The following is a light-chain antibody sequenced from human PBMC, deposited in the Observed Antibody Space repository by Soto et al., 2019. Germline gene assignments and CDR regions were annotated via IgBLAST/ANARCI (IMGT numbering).Light chain of an antibody. J-gene: IGKJ4*01. V-gene: IGKV1-33*01. CDR2: DAS. CDR3: QQYDNLPLT. Sequence: DIQMTQSQSSLSASVGDRVTITCQASQDISNYLNWYQQKPGKAPKLLIYDASNLETGAPSRFSGSGSGTDFTFTISSLQPEDIATYYCQQYDNLPLTFGGGTKVEIK. CDR1: QDISNY.